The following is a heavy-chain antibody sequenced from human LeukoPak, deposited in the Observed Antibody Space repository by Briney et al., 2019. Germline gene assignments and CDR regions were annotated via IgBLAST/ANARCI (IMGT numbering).Heavy chain of an antibody. J-gene: IGHJ3*02. CDR2: TNTDGREK. CDR1: EFTFSNFW. Sequence: GGSLRLSCAASEFTFSNFWMSWVRQAPGKGLEWVANTNTDGREKYYVDSVKGRVTISRDNAMNFLYLQLNSLRVDDTAVYYCARDSGSCRGCAFDIWGQGTVVTVSS. V-gene: IGHV3-7*01. D-gene: IGHD1-26*01. CDR3: ARDSGSCRGCAFDI.